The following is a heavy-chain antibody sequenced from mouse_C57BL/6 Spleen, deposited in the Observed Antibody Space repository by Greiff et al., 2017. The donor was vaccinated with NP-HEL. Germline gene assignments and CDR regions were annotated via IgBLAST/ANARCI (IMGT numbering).Heavy chain of an antibody. CDR3: ARLEGYYYYAMDY. D-gene: IGHD2-3*01. Sequence: EVNLVESGGGLVKPGGSLKLSCAASGFTFSDYGMHWVRQAPEKGLEWVAYISTGSSSIYYADTVQGRFTISRDNTKNTLFLQMTSLRSEDAAMYYCARLEGYYYYAMDYWGQGTSVTVSS. V-gene: IGHV5-17*01. CDR1: GFTFSDYG. J-gene: IGHJ4*01. CDR2: ISTGSSSI.